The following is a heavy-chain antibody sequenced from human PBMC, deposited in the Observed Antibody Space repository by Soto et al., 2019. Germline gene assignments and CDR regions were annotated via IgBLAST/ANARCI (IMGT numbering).Heavy chain of an antibody. D-gene: IGHD6-19*01. J-gene: IGHJ5*02. CDR1: GFSLSTSEVG. Sequence: QITLKESGPTLVKPTQTLTLTCTFSGFSLSTSEVGVGWIRQPPGKALQWLALIYWDDDKRYSPSLNSRLAITKDPSKNQVVLTMTNTDPVDTATYYCAHAPGIAVTTNWFDPWGQGILVTVSS. CDR3: AHAPGIAVTTNWFDP. V-gene: IGHV2-5*02. CDR2: IYWDDDK.